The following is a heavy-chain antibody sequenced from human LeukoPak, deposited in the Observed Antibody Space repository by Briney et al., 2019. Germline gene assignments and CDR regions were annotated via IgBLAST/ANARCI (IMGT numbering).Heavy chain of an antibody. Sequence: PGGSLRLSCAASGFTFSSYSMNWVRQAPGKGLEWVSSISSSSSYIYYADSVKGRFTISRDNAKNSLYLQMNSLRAEDTAVYYCATPIDRGYSGYDWVDYGGQGTLVTVSS. V-gene: IGHV3-21*01. J-gene: IGHJ4*02. CDR1: GFTFSSYS. CDR2: ISSSSSYI. CDR3: ATPIDRGYSGYDWVDY. D-gene: IGHD5-12*01.